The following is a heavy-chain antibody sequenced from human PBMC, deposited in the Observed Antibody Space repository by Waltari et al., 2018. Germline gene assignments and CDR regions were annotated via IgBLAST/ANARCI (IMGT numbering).Heavy chain of an antibody. Sequence: QVQLRESGPGLVKPSQTLSLTCSVAGGSISSGAYYWSWIRQPPGKGLEWIGYIYYSGSTYYNPSLKSRVTISVDTSKNQFSLKLSSVTAADTAVYYCARGVTGLYNWFDPWGQGTLVSVSS. V-gene: IGHV4-30-4*08. CDR3: ARGVTGLYNWFDP. CDR1: GGSISSGAYY. CDR2: IYYSGST. J-gene: IGHJ5*02. D-gene: IGHD7-27*01.